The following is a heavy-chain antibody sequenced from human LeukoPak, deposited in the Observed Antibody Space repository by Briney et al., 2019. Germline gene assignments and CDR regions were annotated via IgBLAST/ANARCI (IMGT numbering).Heavy chain of an antibody. V-gene: IGHV4-59*04. D-gene: IGHD2-15*01. J-gene: IGHJ6*03. Sequence: PETLSDTCTVSADSISTNYGVWIRQPPGKGLEWIGTIYYSGHNYNPSLKSRVTTVLEKSKIILSRNLSSMTASHTTVYYCARLRHCDGGSCYPSRYSCHYIDVWGKGTTITVSS. CDR1: ADSISTNY. CDR2: IYYSGH. CDR3: ARLRHCDGGSCYPSRYSCHYIDV.